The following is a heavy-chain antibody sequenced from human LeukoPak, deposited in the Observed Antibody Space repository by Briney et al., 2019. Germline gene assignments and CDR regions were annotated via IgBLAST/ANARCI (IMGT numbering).Heavy chain of an antibody. CDR1: GGSFSTYY. V-gene: IGHV4-34*01. J-gene: IGHJ3*02. D-gene: IGHD2-21*01. CDR3: ARGVAGNDGSDI. Sequence: PSETLSLTCAVYGGSFSTYYWSWIRQPPGKGLEWIGDINHSGSTNYNPSLKSRVTISVDTSKNQFSLKLSSVTAAHTAVYYCARGVAGNDGSDIWGQGTMVTVSS. CDR2: INHSGST.